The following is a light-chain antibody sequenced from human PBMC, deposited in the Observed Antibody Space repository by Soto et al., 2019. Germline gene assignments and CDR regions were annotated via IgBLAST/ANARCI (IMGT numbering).Light chain of an antibody. J-gene: IGKJ5*01. CDR2: GAS. Sequence: EIVMSQSPATLSVSPGERATLSCRASQSVGSNLAWYQQKPGQAPRLLIYGASTRATGIPGRFRGSGSGTEFTLTITSLQSEDFAVYFCQQYNNWPPDTFGQATLLEI. CDR3: QQYNNWPPDT. CDR1: QSVGSN. V-gene: IGKV3-15*01.